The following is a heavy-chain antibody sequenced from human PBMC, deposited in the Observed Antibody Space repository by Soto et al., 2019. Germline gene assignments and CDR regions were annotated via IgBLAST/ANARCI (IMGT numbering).Heavy chain of an antibody. CDR3: ARDPTTIVLKLTLNWLDP. J-gene: IGHJ5*02. CDR2: ISANNGNT. D-gene: IGHD1-1*01. V-gene: IGHV1-18*01. CDR1: GYTFTSYG. Sequence: QVYLVQSGPEVRKPGASVRVSCKASGYTFTSYGISWVRQAPGHGLEWMGWISANNGNTNYTEKFEGRVTMTTDASTSTAYMELRSLTSDDTAVYYCARDPTTIVLKLTLNWLDPWGQGTQVIVSS.